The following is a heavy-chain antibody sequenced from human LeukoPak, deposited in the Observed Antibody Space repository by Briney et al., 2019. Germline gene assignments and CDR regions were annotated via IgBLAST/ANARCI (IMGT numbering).Heavy chain of an antibody. J-gene: IGHJ4*02. D-gene: IGHD2-2*01. Sequence: SSETLSLTCTVSGGSISSGGYYWSWIRQHPGKGLEWIGYIYYSGSTYYNPSLKSRVTISVDTSKNQFSLKLSSVTAADTAVYYCARGVVVPAASFAIDYWGQGTLVTVSS. CDR3: ARGVVVPAASFAIDY. CDR2: IYYSGST. CDR1: GGSISSGGYY. V-gene: IGHV4-31*03.